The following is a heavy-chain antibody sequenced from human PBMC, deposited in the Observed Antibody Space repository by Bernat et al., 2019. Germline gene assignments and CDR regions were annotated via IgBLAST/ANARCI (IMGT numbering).Heavy chain of an antibody. CDR2: INWNGGST. CDR1: GFTFVDYG. V-gene: IGHV3-20*04. J-gene: IGHJ4*02. CDR3: TKYNWNAYFDY. Sequence: EVQLGESGGGVVRPGGSRRLSGAASGFTFVDYGLSWVRQAPGKGLEWVFGINWNGGSTGYADSVKGRFTISRDNAKNSLYLQMNSLRVEDTAIYYCTKYNWNAYFDYWGRGTLVTVSS. D-gene: IGHD1-20*01.